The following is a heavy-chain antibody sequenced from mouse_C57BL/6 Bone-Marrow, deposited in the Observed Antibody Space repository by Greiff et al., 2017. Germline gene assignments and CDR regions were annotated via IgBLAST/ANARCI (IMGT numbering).Heavy chain of an antibody. CDR3: ARDYGSSYWYFDV. D-gene: IGHD1-1*01. J-gene: IGHJ1*03. CDR1: GYTFTGYD. CDR2: IYPRDGST. Sequence: QVQLQQSGPELVKPGASVKLSCKASGYTFTGYDINWVKQRPGQGLEWIGWIYPRDGSTKYNEKFKGKATLTVDTSSSTAYMELHSLTAEDSAVYFWARDYGSSYWYFDVWGTGTTVTVSS. V-gene: IGHV1-85*01.